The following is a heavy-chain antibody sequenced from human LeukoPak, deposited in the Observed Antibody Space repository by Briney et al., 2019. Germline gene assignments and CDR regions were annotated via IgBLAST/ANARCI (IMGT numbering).Heavy chain of an antibody. D-gene: IGHD3-16*01. Sequence: GGSLRLACAASGFTFSDYYMSWIRQAPGKGLEWVSYISSSGSTIYYADSVKGRFTISRDNSQNTLYLQMNSLRAADTAVYYCAKEVLRYFDYWGQGTLVTVSS. CDR2: ISSSGSTI. CDR1: GFTFSDYY. CDR3: AKEVLRYFDY. J-gene: IGHJ4*02. V-gene: IGHV3-11*04.